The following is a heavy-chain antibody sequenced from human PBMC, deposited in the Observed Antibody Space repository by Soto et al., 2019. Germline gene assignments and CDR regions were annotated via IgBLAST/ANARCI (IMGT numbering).Heavy chain of an antibody. CDR1: GYTFTGYY. Sequence: ASVKVSCKASGYTFTGYYISWVRQATGQGLEWMGWMNPYSGNTGYAQKFQGRVTVTRNTSISTVYMELSGLRPDDTAVYYCARRKERSGPHYFDYWGQGSQVTVS. V-gene: IGHV1-8*02. J-gene: IGHJ4*02. CDR3: ARRKERSGPHYFDY. CDR2: MNPYSGNT. D-gene: IGHD6-25*01.